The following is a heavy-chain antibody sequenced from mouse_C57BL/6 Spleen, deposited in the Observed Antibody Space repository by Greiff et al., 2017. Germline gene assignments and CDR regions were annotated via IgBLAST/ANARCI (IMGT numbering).Heavy chain of an antibody. Sequence: QVQLQQPGAELVKPGASVKLSCKASGYTFTSYWMHWVKQRSGRGLEWIGWFYPGSGSIKYNEKFKDKATLTADKSSSTVYMELSRLTSEDSAVYFCARHEEIPRDKGDYFDYWGQGTTLTVAS. CDR3: ARHEEIPRDKGDYFDY. D-gene: IGHD1-3*01. J-gene: IGHJ2*01. CDR2: FYPGSGSI. CDR1: GYTFTSYW. V-gene: IGHV1-62-2*01.